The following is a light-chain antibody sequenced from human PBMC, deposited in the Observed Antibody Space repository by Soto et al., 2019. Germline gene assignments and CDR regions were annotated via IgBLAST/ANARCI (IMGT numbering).Light chain of an antibody. CDR2: AAS. CDR3: QQSYSTQLVYS. Sequence: DIQMTQSPSSLSASVGDRVTITCRAGQSISNYLNWYQQKPGTAPKVLIYAASSLQSGVPSRFSGSGSGTDFTLTISSLQPEDFATYYCQQSYSTQLVYSFGQGTTLEIK. V-gene: IGKV1-39*01. CDR1: QSISNY. J-gene: IGKJ2*03.